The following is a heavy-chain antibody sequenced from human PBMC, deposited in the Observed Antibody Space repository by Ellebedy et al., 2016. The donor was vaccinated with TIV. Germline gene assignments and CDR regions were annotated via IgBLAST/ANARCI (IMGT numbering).Heavy chain of an antibody. D-gene: IGHD6-13*01. Sequence: GESLKISCKGSGYSFTTYWIGWVRQMPGKGLEWMGIIYPGDSDTRYSPSFQGQVTISADKSISTAYLQWSSLKASDTAMYYCATVKLSSSWYDYFDYWGQGTLVTVSS. CDR3: ATVKLSSSWYDYFDY. CDR2: IYPGDSDT. J-gene: IGHJ4*02. V-gene: IGHV5-51*01. CDR1: GYSFTTYW.